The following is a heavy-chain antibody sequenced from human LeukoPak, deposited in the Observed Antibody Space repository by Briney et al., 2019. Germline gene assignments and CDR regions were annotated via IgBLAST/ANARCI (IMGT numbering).Heavy chain of an antibody. J-gene: IGHJ4*02. V-gene: IGHV3-23*01. Sequence: PGGSLRLSCAASGFTFSSYAMSWVRQAPGKGLEWVSAISGSGGSTYYADSVKGRFTISRDNSKNTLYLQMNSLRAEDTAVYYCANRIIVGATVQLDYWGQGTLVTVSS. D-gene: IGHD1-26*01. CDR2: ISGSGGST. CDR1: GFTFSSYA. CDR3: ANRIIVGATVQLDY.